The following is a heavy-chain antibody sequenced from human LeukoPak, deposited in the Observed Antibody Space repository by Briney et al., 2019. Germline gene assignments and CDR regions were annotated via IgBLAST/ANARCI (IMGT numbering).Heavy chain of an antibody. CDR1: GGSISSSRYY. CDR2: IYYSGST. CDR3: ARRGSRQGSTVVTPAFDY. D-gene: IGHD4-23*01. Sequence: SETLSLTCTVSGGSISSSRYYWGWIRQPPGKGLEWLGGIYYSGSTYYNPSLKSRVTVSADTSNNQFSLKLSSVTAADTAVYYCARRGSRQGSTVVTPAFDYWGQGTLVTVAS. J-gene: IGHJ4*02. V-gene: IGHV4-39*01.